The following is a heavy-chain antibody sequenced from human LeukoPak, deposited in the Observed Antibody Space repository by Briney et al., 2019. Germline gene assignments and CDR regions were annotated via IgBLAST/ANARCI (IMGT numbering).Heavy chain of an antibody. Sequence: GGSLRLSCAASGFTFSSYGMHWVRQAPGKGLEWVAVISYDGGNKYYADSVKGRFTISRDNSKNTLYLQMNSLRAEDTAVYYCAKGDGIAAAGYAYWGQGTLVTVSS. CDR1: GFTFSSYG. V-gene: IGHV3-30*18. CDR3: AKGDGIAAAGYAY. D-gene: IGHD6-13*01. J-gene: IGHJ4*02. CDR2: ISYDGGNK.